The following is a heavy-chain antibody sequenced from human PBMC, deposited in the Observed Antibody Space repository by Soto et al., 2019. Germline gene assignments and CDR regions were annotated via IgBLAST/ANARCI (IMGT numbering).Heavy chain of an antibody. CDR1: GYSFTSYW. CDR3: AILPYIVVVPAVSYYYGMDV. J-gene: IGHJ6*02. Sequence: GESLKISCKGSGYSFTSYWIGWVRQMPGKGLESMGIIYPGDSDTRYSPSFQGQVTISADKSISTAYLQWSSLKASDTAMYYCAILPYIVVVPAVSYYYGMDVWGQGTTVTVSS. D-gene: IGHD2-2*01. V-gene: IGHV5-51*01. CDR2: IYPGDSDT.